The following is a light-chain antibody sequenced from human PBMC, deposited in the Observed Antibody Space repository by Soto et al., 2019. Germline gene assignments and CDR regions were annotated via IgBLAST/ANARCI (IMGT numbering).Light chain of an antibody. CDR2: EVS. CDR1: SSDVGSYNL. J-gene: IGLJ2*01. CDR3: SSYTSSNTLI. V-gene: IGLV2-23*02. Sequence: QSALTQPASVSGSPGQSITISCTGTSSDVGSYNLVSWYQQRPGKAPKLMIYEVSKRPSGVSTRFSGSKSGNTASLTISGLQAVDEADYFCSSYTSSNTLIFDGGTKLTVL.